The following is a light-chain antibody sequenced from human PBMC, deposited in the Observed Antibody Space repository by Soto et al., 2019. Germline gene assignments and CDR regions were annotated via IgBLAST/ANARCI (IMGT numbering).Light chain of an antibody. J-gene: IGKJ1*01. V-gene: IGKV1-5*01. CDR3: QQSYSTPWT. Sequence: DIQMTQSPSTLSASVGDRVTITCRASQTIDNWLAWYQQKPGKAPKLLIYDASRLESGVPSRFSGSGSGTDFTLTITGLQPDDFATYYCQQSYSTPWTFGQGTKVEIK. CDR1: QTIDNW. CDR2: DAS.